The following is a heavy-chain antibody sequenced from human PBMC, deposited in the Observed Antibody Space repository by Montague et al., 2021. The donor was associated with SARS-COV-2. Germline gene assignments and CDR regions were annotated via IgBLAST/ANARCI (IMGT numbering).Heavy chain of an antibody. D-gene: IGHD2-15*01. J-gene: IGHJ5*02. CDR3: ARVGRSGNVCNWFDP. CDR1: GDSISSSMKY. Sequence: SETLSLTCTVSGDSISSSMKYWGWIRQPPGKGLEWIGIIFYSGVTYYSPSLKSRVTIFVDTSKNEFSLKLNSVTAADTAVYYCARVGRSGNVCNWFDPWGQGTLVTVSS. V-gene: IGHV4-39*01. CDR2: IFYSGVT.